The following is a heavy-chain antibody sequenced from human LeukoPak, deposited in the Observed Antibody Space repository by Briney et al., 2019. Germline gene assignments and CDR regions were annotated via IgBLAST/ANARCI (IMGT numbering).Heavy chain of an antibody. V-gene: IGHV4-38-2*02. CDR3: ARDAVIVGATSHFDY. D-gene: IGHD1-26*01. CDR2: IYHSGST. Sequence: SETLPLTCTVSGGSISSYYWGWIRQPPGKGLEWIGSIYHSGSTYYNPSLKSRVTISVDTSKNQFSLKLSSVTAADTAVYYCARDAVIVGATSHFDYWGQGTLVTVSS. CDR1: GGSISSYY. J-gene: IGHJ4*02.